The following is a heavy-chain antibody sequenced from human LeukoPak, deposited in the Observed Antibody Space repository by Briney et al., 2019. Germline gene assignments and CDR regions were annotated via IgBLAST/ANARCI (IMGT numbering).Heavy chain of an antibody. CDR1: GTTFSRFW. V-gene: IGHV3-7*03. CDR3: ARYTVVSSPGAFDL. CDR2: IKQNGAEE. D-gene: IGHD2-21*01. J-gene: IGHJ3*01. Sequence: PGGSLRLSCAASGTTFSRFWMSWVRQAPGKRLEWVANIKQNGAEEYYMDSVKGRFAISRDNAKNSVSLQMNSLRVEDTAMYYCARYTVVSSPGAFDLWGQGTMVTVSS.